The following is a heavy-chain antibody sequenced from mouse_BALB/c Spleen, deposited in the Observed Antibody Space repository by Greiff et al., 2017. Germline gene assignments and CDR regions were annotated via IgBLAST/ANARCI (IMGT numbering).Heavy chain of an antibody. CDR2: IYPGDGDT. Sequence: QVQLQQSGAELVRPGSSVKISCKASGYAFSSYWMNWVKQRPGQGLEWIGQIYPGDGDTNYNGKFKGKATLTADKSSSTAYMQLSSLTSEDSAVYFCARSDRYGYFDYWGQGTTRTVSS. CDR3: ARSDRYGYFDY. J-gene: IGHJ2*01. D-gene: IGHD2-14*01. CDR1: GYAFSSYW. V-gene: IGHV1-80*01.